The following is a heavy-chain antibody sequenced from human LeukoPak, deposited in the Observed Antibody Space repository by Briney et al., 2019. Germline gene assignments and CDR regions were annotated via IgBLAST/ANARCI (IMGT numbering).Heavy chain of an antibody. CDR2: ISAYNGNT. J-gene: IGHJ6*03. CDR3: ARVSNYYYYMDV. CDR1: GYTFTSYG. V-gene: IGHV1-18*01. Sequence: ASVKVSCKASGYTFTSYGISWVRQAPGQGLEWMGLISAYNGNTNYAQKLQGRVTMTTDTSTSTAYMELRSLRSDDTAVYYCARVSNYYYYMDVWGKGTTVTVSS.